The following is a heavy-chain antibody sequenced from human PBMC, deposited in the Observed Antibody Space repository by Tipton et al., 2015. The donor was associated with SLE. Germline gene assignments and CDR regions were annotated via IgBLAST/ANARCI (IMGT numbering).Heavy chain of an antibody. J-gene: IGHJ4*02. D-gene: IGHD5-24*01. CDR1: GGSFSDYY. CDR3: ARTGEMATTGVFDY. Sequence: TLSLTCAVYGGSFSDYYWSWIRQPPGKGLEWIGEINHSGSTNYNPSLKSRVTISVDTSKNQFSLKLSSVAAADTAVYYCARTGEMATTGVFDYWGQGTLVTVSS. CDR2: INHSGST. V-gene: IGHV4-34*01.